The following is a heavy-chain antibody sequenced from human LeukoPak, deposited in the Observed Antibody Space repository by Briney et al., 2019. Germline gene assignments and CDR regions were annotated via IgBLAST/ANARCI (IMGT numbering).Heavy chain of an antibody. CDR3: ARTLGYSCYDGVSV. J-gene: IGHJ6*04. CDR2: IYHSGST. D-gene: IGHD5-12*01. CDR1: GYSISSAYY. V-gene: IGHV4-38-2*01. Sequence: SETLSLTCAVSGYSISSAYYWGWIRQPPGKGLEWIGSIYHSGSTYYNPSLKSRVTISVDTSKNQFSLKLSSVTAADTAVYYCARTLGYSCYDGVSVWGKGTTVTVSS.